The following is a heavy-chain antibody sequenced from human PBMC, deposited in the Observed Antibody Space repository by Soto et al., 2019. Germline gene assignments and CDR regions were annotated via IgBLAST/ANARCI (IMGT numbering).Heavy chain of an antibody. V-gene: IGHV3-11*01. J-gene: IGHJ4*02. CDR2: ISSSGSTI. Sequence: GGSLRLSCAASGFTFSDYYMSWIRQTPGKGLEWVSYISSSGSTIYYADSVKGRFTISRDNAKNSLYLQMNSLRAEDTAGYYCAGDRTVACAYFGHLGQGNPVTLSS. D-gene: IGHD4-17*01. CDR1: GFTFSDYY. CDR3: AGDRTVACAYFGH.